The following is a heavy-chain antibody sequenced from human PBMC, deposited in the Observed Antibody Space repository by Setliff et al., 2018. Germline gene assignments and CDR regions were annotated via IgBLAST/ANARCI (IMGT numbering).Heavy chain of an antibody. J-gene: IGHJ4*02. D-gene: IGHD1-7*01. V-gene: IGHV1-18*01. CDR3: ARDSGITGTTDPYLGY. CDR1: GYTFTSYG. Sequence: GASVKVSCKASGYTFTSYGISWVRQAPGQGLEWMGWISAYNGNTNYAQKLQGRVTMTTDTSTSTVYMELRSLRSEDTAVYYCARDSGITGTTDPYLGYWGQGTLVTVSS. CDR2: ISAYNGNT.